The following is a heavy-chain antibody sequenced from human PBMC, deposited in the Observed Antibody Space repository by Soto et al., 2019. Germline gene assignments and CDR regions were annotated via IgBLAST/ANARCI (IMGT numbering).Heavy chain of an antibody. V-gene: IGHV3-23*01. CDR2: NSGSGGST. Sequence: GGSLRLSCAASGFTFSSYAMSWVRQAPGKGLEWVSANSGSGGSTYYADSVKGRFTISRDNSKNTLYLQMNSLRAEDTAVYYCAKGHDSSGTMNTNFDYWGQGTLVTVSS. D-gene: IGHD3-22*01. CDR3: AKGHDSSGTMNTNFDY. J-gene: IGHJ4*02. CDR1: GFTFSSYA.